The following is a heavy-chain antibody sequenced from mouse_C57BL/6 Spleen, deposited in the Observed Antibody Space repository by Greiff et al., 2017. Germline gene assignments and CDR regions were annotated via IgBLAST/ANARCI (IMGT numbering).Heavy chain of an antibody. CDR1: GFTFSDYG. V-gene: IGHV5-17*01. CDR2: ISSGSSTI. CDR3: ARRREYGFFDY. J-gene: IGHJ2*01. D-gene: IGHD2-2*01. Sequence: VQLKESGGGLVKPGGSLKLSCAASGFTFSDYGMHWVRQAPEKGLEWVAYISSGSSTIYYADTVKGRFTISRDNAKNTLFLQMTSLRSEDTAMYYCARRREYGFFDYWGQGTTLTVSS.